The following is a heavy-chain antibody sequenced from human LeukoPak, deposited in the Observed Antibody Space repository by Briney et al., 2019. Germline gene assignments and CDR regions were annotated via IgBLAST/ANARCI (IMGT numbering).Heavy chain of an antibody. Sequence: PGGSPRLSCAASGFTVSSNYVNWVRQTPGKGLEWVSVSYNGGTTDYADSVKGRFTISRDNSRNTLYLQMNSLRVEDTAVYYCARDFYGSGRSNWFDPWGQGTLVTVSS. J-gene: IGHJ5*02. CDR3: ARDFYGSGRSNWFDP. CDR2: SYNGGTT. D-gene: IGHD3-10*01. V-gene: IGHV3-66*02. CDR1: GFTVSSNY.